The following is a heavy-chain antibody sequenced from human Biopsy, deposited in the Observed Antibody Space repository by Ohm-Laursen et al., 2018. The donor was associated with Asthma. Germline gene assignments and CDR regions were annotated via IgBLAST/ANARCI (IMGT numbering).Heavy chain of an antibody. CDR3: ARGYSTSWYFGY. V-gene: IGHV3-11*01. CDR1: GFTFSDYY. D-gene: IGHD6-13*01. Sequence: SLRLSCAASGFTFSDYYMTWIRQAPGKGLEWAAYISSRGSNIFYADSVKGRFTISRDNAKKSLFLEMNSLTVEGTAVYFCARGYSTSWYFGYWGQGTLVTVSS. CDR2: ISSRGSNI. J-gene: IGHJ4*02.